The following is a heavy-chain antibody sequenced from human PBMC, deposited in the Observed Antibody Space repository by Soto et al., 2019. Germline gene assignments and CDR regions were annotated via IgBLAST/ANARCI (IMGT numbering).Heavy chain of an antibody. CDR1: GYTFTSYA. CDR3: ARGGSLYWYFDL. V-gene: IGHV1-3*01. CDR2: INAGNGNT. J-gene: IGHJ2*01. Sequence: XSVKVSFKATGYTFTSYAMHLVRHSPGQRLEWMGWINAGNGNTKYSQKFQGRVTITRDTSASTAYTELSRLRSEDTAVYYCARGGSLYWYFDLWGRGTLVTVSS. D-gene: IGHD1-26*01.